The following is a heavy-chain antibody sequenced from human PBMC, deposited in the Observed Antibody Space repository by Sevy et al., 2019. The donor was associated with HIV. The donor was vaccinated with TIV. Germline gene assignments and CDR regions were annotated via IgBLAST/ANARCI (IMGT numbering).Heavy chain of an antibody. CDR3: ARNVLRFLEWSGEFDY. V-gene: IGHV4-59*08. CDR2: IYYSGST. CDR1: GGSISSYY. D-gene: IGHD3-3*01. J-gene: IGHJ4*02. Sequence: SETLSLTCTVSGGSISSYYWSWIRQPPGKGLEWIGYIYYSGSTNYNPSLKSRATISVDTSKNQFSLKLSSVTAADTAVYYCARNVLRFLEWSGEFDYWGQGTLVTVSS.